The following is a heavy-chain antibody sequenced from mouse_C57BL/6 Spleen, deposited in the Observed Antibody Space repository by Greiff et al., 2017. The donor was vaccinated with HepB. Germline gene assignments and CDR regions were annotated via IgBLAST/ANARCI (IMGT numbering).Heavy chain of an antibody. D-gene: IGHD2-2*01. V-gene: IGHV1-52*01. J-gene: IGHJ3*01. CDR1: GYTFTSYW. CDR3: ARGGSMVTTKEWFAY. CDR2: IDPSDSET. Sequence: VKLQQPGAELVRPGSSVKLSCKASGYTFTSYWMHWVKQRPIQGLEWIGNIDPSDSETHYNQKFKDKATLTVDKSSSTAYMQLSSLTSEDSAVYYCARGGSMVTTKEWFAYWGQGTLVTVSA.